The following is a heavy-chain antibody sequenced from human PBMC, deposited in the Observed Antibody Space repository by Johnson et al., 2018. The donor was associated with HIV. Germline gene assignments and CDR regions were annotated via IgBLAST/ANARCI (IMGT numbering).Heavy chain of an antibody. V-gene: IGHV3-30*04. CDR3: STFYYDNRDYYELASFLTDASDI. CDR2: ISYVGTIE. D-gene: IGHD3-22*01. Sequence: QMLLVESGGGVVQPGRSLRLSCAASGFTFSSYAMHWVRQAQGTGLEWVAVISYVGTIEYYADSVTGRFTISRVNSQHTLYLQMNILTAEDTAVYYCSTFYYDNRDYYELASFLTDASDIWGQGTMVTVSS. J-gene: IGHJ3*02. CDR1: GFTFSSYA.